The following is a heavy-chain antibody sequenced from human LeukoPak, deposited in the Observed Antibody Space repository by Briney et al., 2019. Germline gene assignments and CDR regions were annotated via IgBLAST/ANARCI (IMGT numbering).Heavy chain of an antibody. D-gene: IGHD6-13*01. J-gene: IGHJ6*03. Sequence: GASVKVSCKASGYTFTGYYMHWVRQAPGQALDLMVWTKPISGGKNDAQKFQGRVTMTRETSISTAYLELRRLRSDDTAVYYCARDRGAAASYYYMDVWGKGTTVTVSS. V-gene: IGHV1-2*02. CDR2: TKPISGGK. CDR3: ARDRGAAASYYYMDV. CDR1: GYTFTGYY.